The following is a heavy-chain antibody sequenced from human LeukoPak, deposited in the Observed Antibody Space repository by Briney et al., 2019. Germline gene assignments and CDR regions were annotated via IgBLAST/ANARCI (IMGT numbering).Heavy chain of an antibody. J-gene: IGHJ6*02. CDR3: ATYSSLQLDHGMDV. CDR2: IYYSGST. V-gene: IGHV4-39*07. CDR1: GGSISSSSYY. Sequence: SETLSLTCTVSGGSISSSSYYWGWIRQPPGKGPEWIGSIYYSGSTYYNPSLKSRVTISVDTSKNQFSLKLSSVTAADTAVYYCATYSSLQLDHGMDVWGQGTTVTVSS. D-gene: IGHD5-18*01.